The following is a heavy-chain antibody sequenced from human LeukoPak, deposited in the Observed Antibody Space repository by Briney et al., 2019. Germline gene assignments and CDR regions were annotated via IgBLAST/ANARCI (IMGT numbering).Heavy chain of an antibody. CDR1: GFTFSNYA. Sequence: GGSLRLSCAASGFTFSNYAVSWVRQAPGKGLEWVSAISGSGGSTYYADSVKGRFTISRDNSKNTVSLQMESLRAEDTALYYCAKDYAVGSIDYWGQGTLVTVSS. CDR2: ISGSGGST. V-gene: IGHV3-23*01. CDR3: AKDYAVGSIDY. D-gene: IGHD3-16*01. J-gene: IGHJ4*02.